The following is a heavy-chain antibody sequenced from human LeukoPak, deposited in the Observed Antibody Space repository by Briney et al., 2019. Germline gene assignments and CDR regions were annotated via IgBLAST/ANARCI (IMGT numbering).Heavy chain of an antibody. D-gene: IGHD3-16*01. V-gene: IGHV4-34*01. CDR1: GGSFSGYY. CDR3: ARGPWGNSKDY. CDR2: INHSGST. J-gene: IGHJ4*02. Sequence: SETLSLTCAVYGGSFSGYYWSWIRQPPGKGLEWIGEINHSGSTNYNPSLKSRVTISVDTSKNQFSLKLSSVTAADTAVYYCARGPWGNSKDYWGQGTLVTVSS.